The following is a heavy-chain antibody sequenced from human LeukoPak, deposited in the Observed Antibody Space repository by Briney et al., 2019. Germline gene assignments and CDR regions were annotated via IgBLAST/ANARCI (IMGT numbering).Heavy chain of an antibody. CDR2: ISHSGDA. V-gene: IGHV4-34*01. D-gene: IGHD1-26*01. CDR3: ARLTWDLPPGGLYYNYYIDV. Sequence: SETLSLTCAVYGGSLSGYYWTWVRQPPGKGLEWIGEISHSGDANYSPSLKSRVTISLDTSKNQFSLRLTSVTAADTAVYYCARLTWDLPPGGLYYNYYIDVWDKGATVTVSS. J-gene: IGHJ6*03. CDR1: GGSLSGYY.